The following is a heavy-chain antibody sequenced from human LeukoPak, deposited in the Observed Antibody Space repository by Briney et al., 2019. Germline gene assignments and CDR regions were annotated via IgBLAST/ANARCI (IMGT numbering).Heavy chain of an antibody. CDR2: IYYSGRN. V-gene: IGHV4-59*01. CDR3: ARARYNWFDP. Sequence: SQSLSLTCTVSGGSISSYYWRWVRQPPGKGLEWSGYIYYSGRNKFNPYLKSRVTISVDTSKNQFSLILSSVTAADTAVYYCARARYNWFDPWGQGTLVTVSS. CDR1: GGSISSYY. J-gene: IGHJ5*02.